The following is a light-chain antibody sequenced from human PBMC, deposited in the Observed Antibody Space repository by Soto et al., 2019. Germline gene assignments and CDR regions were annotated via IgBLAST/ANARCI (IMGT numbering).Light chain of an antibody. CDR1: QSVSSSY. V-gene: IGKV3-20*01. CDR3: QQYDSSPVT. J-gene: IGKJ1*01. Sequence: EIVLTQSPGTLSLSPGERANLSCRASQSVSSSYLAWYQQKPGQAPRLLIYGASSRATGIPDRFSGSGSGTDFTLTISRLEPEDFAVYYCQQYDSSPVTFGQGTNVEIK. CDR2: GAS.